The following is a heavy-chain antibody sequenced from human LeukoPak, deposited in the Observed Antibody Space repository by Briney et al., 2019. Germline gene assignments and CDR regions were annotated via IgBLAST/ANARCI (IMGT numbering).Heavy chain of an antibody. CDR3: AKGIVVGATPYYFDY. CDR1: GSTFSRYA. J-gene: IGHJ4*02. CDR2: ISGSGGST. V-gene: IGHV3-23*01. D-gene: IGHD1-26*01. Sequence: PGGSLRLSCAASGSTFSRYAMSWARQAPGKGLEWVSAISGSGGSTYYADSVKGRFTISRDNSKNTLYLQMNSLRAEDTAVYYCAKGIVVGATPYYFDYWGQGTLVTVSS.